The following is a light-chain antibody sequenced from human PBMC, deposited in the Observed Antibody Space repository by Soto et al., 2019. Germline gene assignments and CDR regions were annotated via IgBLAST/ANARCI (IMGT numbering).Light chain of an antibody. V-gene: IGKV3D-20*02. Sequence: EKVMTQSPSTLSLSQGERATLSCRASKSVSSSYLAWYQQKPGQTPRLLIYGASNRATGIPDRFSVSGSGTDFTLTISRLETEDFAVYYCQQYNNWPGTFGQGTKVDTK. CDR2: GAS. J-gene: IGKJ1*01. CDR3: QQYNNWPGT. CDR1: KSVSSSY.